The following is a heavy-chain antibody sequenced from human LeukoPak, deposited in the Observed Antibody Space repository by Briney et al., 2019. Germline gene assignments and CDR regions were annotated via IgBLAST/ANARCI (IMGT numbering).Heavy chain of an antibody. J-gene: IGHJ5*02. D-gene: IGHD2-15*01. CDR3: ARDWANIVVVVAATPATWFDP. V-gene: IGHV3-7*01. CDR2: IKQDGSEK. CDR1: GFTFSSYW. Sequence: GGSLRLSCAASGFTFSSYWMSWVRQAPGKGLEWVANIKQDGSEKYYVDSVKGRFTISRDNAKNSLYLQMNSLRAEDTAVYYCARDWANIVVVVAATPATWFDPWGQGTLVTVSS.